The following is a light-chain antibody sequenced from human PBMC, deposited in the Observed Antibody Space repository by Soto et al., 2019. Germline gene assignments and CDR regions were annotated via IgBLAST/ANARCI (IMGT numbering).Light chain of an antibody. CDR3: QQYNNWTRT. J-gene: IGKJ1*01. V-gene: IGKV3-11*01. Sequence: MVLTQSPANLALFRGESATRCCRASQSVSRYLAWYQQKPGQAPRPLIYDASNRATGIPARFSGSGSGTDFTLTISSLKSEDVAVYYCQQYNNWTRTFGQGTKVDIK. CDR2: DAS. CDR1: QSVSRY.